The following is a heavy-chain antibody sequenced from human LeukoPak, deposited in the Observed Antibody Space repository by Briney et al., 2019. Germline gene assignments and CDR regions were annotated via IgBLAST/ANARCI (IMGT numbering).Heavy chain of an antibody. V-gene: IGHV1-8*03. CDR1: GYTFTSYD. CDR2: MNPNSGNT. D-gene: IGHD3-3*01. CDR3: ARSPRSNYDFWSGYYAGPFDY. J-gene: IGHJ4*02. Sequence: ASVKVSCKASGYTFTSYDINWVRQATGQGLEWMGWMNPNSGNTGYAQKFQGRVTITRNTSISTAYMELSSLRSEDTAVYYCARSPRSNYDFWSGYYAGPFDYWGQGTLVTVSS.